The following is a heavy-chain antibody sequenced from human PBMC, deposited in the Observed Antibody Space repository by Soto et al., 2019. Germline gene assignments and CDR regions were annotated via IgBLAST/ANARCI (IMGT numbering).Heavy chain of an antibody. D-gene: IGHD6-19*01. Sequence: GGSLRLSCVASGFTFRNHAMHWVRQTLGEGLEWLALVSYDGNNKYYADPVRGRFTISRDNSKNMLFLQMNSLRPEDTAVYFCARELTGWYFDSWGLGTLVTVSS. J-gene: IGHJ5*01. CDR1: GFTFRNHA. CDR2: VSYDGNNK. CDR3: ARELTGWYFDS. V-gene: IGHV3-30*04.